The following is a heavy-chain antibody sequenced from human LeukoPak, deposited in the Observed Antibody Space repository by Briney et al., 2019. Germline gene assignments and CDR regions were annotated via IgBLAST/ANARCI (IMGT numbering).Heavy chain of an antibody. D-gene: IGHD2-15*01. J-gene: IGHJ4*02. CDR3: AKAGAVVVVVAKYFDY. CDR1: GFTFSSYS. V-gene: IGHV3-21*04. CDR2: ISSSSSYI. Sequence: GGSLRLSCAASGFTFSSYSMNWVRQAPGKGLEWVSSISSSSSYIYYADSVKGRFTISRDNSKNTLYLQMNSLRAEDTAVYYCAKAGAVVVVVAKYFDYWGQGTLVTVSS.